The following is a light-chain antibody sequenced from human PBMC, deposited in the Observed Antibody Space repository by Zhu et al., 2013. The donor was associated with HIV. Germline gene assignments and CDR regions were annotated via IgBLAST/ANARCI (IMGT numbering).Light chain of an antibody. CDR2: DAS. CDR3: QQRINWPPIT. Sequence: EIVLTQSPATLSLSPGDTATLSCRASQSLSTLLAWYQQKPGQAPRVLIYDASNRATGIPGRFSGSGSGTDFTLTISSLEPDDFAVYYCQQRINWPPITFGQGTRLEIK. CDR1: QSLSTL. J-gene: IGKJ5*01. V-gene: IGKV3-11*01.